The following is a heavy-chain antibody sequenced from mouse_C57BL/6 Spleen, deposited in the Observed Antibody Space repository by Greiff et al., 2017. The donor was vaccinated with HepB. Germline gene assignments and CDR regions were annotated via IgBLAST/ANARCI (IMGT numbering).Heavy chain of an antibody. CDR2: IDPETGGT. CDR3: TRWTTVGPYFDY. Sequence: QVQLKQSGAELVRPGASVTLSCKASGYTFTDYEMHWVKQTPVHGLEWIGAIDPETGGTAYNQKFKGKAILTADKSSSTAYMELRSLTSEDSAVYYCTRWTTVGPYFDYWGQGTTLTVSS. V-gene: IGHV1-15*01. D-gene: IGHD1-1*01. J-gene: IGHJ2*01. CDR1: GYTFTDYE.